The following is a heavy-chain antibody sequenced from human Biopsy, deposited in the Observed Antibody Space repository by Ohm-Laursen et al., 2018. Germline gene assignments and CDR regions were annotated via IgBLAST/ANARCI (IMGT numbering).Heavy chain of an antibody. CDR2: IWYDGTNK. CDR1: GFSVNDNY. D-gene: IGHD2-2*01. CDR3: ARGGPHVRAGGSAFDY. Sequence: SLRLSCSASGFSVNDNYMSWVRQAPGKGLEWVAAIWYDGTNKYYAESVKGRLTISRDNSKNTSYLQMNSLRAEDTAVYFCARGGPHVRAGGSAFDYWGQGTLVTVSS. J-gene: IGHJ4*02. V-gene: IGHV3-33*08.